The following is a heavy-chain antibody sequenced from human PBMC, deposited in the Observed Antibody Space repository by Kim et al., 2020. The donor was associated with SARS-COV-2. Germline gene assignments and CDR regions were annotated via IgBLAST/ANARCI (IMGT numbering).Heavy chain of an antibody. D-gene: IGHD6-13*01. V-gene: IGHV3-73*01. J-gene: IGHJ6*03. Sequence: ASVKGRFTISRDDSKNTAYLQMISLKTEDTAVYYCTRAAAGLYYYYYMDVWGKRTTVTVSS. CDR3: TRAAAGLYYYYYMDV.